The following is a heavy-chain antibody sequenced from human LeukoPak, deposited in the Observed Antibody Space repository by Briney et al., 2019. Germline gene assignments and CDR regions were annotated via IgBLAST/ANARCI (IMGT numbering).Heavy chain of an antibody. D-gene: IGHD2-8*01. J-gene: IGHJ3*02. V-gene: IGHV3-20*04. Sequence: GGSLRLSCVASGFTFDDYGMSWVRQAPGKGLEWVSGINWNGGSTGYADSVKGRFTISRDNAKNSLYLQMNSLRAEDTALYYCAREMGGYCTNGVCYRGDAFDIWGQGTMVTVSS. CDR1: GFTFDDYG. CDR2: INWNGGST. CDR3: AREMGGYCTNGVCYRGDAFDI.